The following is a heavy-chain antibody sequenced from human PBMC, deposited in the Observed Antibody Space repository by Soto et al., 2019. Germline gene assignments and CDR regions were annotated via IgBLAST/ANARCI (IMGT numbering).Heavy chain of an antibody. J-gene: IGHJ4*02. CDR1: GFTFSSYS. D-gene: IGHD3-10*01. CDR3: ARANYYGSPGDFDD. Sequence: GSLRLSCAASGFTFSSYSMNWVRQAPGKGLEWVSYISSSSTIYYADSVKGRFTISRDNAKNSLYLQMNSLRAEDTAVYYCARANYYGSPGDFDDWGQGTLVTVSS. CDR2: ISSSSTI. V-gene: IGHV3-48*01.